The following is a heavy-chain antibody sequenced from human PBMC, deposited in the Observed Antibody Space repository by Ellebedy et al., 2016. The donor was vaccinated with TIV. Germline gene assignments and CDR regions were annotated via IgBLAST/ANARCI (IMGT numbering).Heavy chain of an antibody. CDR1: GFTFSSYA. CDR2: ISGSGGST. V-gene: IGHV3-23*01. CDR3: ATGGGSWRMDV. Sequence: GESLKISCAASGFTFSSYAMSWVRQAPGKGLEWVSAISGSGGSTYYAGSVKGRFTVSRDNAKNSLDLQMNSLRDDDTAVYYCATGGGSWRMDVWGQGTTVTVSS. D-gene: IGHD3-16*01. J-gene: IGHJ6*02.